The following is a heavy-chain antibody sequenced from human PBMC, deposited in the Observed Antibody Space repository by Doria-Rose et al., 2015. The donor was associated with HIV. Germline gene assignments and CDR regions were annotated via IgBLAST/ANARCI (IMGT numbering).Heavy chain of an antibody. CDR3: ARIKSSRWYHKYYFDF. J-gene: IGHJ4*02. D-gene: IGHD6-13*01. V-gene: IGHV2-26*01. CDR1: GVSLSSPGIG. CDR2: IFSDDER. Sequence: QITLKESGPVLVKPTETLTLTCTVSGVSLSSPGIGVSWIRQPPGKALEWLAIIFSDDERSYKTSLKSRLTISRGTSKSQVVLTMTDMDPVDTATYYCARIKSSRWYHKYYFDFWGQGTLVIVSA.